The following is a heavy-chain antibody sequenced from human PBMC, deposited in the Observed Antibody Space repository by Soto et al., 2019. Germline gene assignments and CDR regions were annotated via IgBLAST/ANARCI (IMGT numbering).Heavy chain of an antibody. CDR2: VSHDGSNK. D-gene: IGHD6-19*01. V-gene: IGHV3-30-3*01. Sequence: QVHLVESGGGVVQPGRSLRLSCAASGFSFSSCAMHWVRQAPGKGLEWVAVVSHDGSNKYYADSVKGRVTISRDNSINTVYLQMNSLRAEDTAVYYCARVSIAVAGIAYYFDYWGQGTLVTVSS. CDR1: GFSFSSCA. J-gene: IGHJ4*02. CDR3: ARVSIAVAGIAYYFDY.